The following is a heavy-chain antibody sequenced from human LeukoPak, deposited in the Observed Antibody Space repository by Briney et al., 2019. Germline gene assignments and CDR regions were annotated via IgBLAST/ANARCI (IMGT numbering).Heavy chain of an antibody. V-gene: IGHV3-30*04. Sequence: GRSLRLSCAASGFTFSSYAMHWVRQAPGEGLEWVAVISYDGSNKYYADSVKGRFTISRDNSKNTLYLQMNSLRAEDTAVYYCARDQFWGWLGLYYYYYGMDVWGQGTTVTVSS. CDR2: ISYDGSNK. D-gene: IGHD3-16*01. CDR1: GFTFSSYA. J-gene: IGHJ6*02. CDR3: ARDQFWGWLGLYYYYYGMDV.